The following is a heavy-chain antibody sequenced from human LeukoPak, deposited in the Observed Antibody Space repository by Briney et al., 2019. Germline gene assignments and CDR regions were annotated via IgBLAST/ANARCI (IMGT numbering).Heavy chain of an antibody. D-gene: IGHD2-2*01. J-gene: IGHJ6*02. CDR3: ARDCSSTSSWYYYYGMDV. CDR1: GGSISSGGYY. CDR2: IYYSGST. V-gene: IGHV4-61*08. Sequence: SSETLSLTCTVSGGSISSGGYYWSWIRQPPGKGQEWIGYIYYSGSTNYNPSLKSRVTISVDTSKNQFSLKLSSVTAADTAVYYCARDCSSTSSWYYYYGMDVWGQGTTVTVSS.